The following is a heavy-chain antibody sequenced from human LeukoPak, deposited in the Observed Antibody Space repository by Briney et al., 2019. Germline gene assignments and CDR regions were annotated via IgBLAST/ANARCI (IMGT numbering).Heavy chain of an antibody. CDR1: GFTFSNHA. CDR3: AKHYSSSSRGY. J-gene: IGHJ4*02. V-gene: IGHV3-23*01. D-gene: IGHD6-6*01. CDR2: IVARGDNT. Sequence: QAGGSLRLSCAASGFTFSNHAMSWVRQAPGKGLEWVSGIVARGDNTFYADSVKGRFSISRDTSKNTLYLQMNSLRAEDTAVYYCAKHYSSSSRGYWGQGTLVTVSS.